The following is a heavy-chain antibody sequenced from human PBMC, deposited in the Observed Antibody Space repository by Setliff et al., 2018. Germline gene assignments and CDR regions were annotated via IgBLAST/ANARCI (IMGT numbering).Heavy chain of an antibody. CDR3: ARDYSNFPPYYYYGMDV. D-gene: IGHD4-4*01. CDR1: GYTFTGYY. Sequence: ASVKVSCKASGYTFTGYYMHWVRQAPGQGLEWMGWINPNSGGTNYAQKLQGRVTMTTDTSTSTAYMELRSLRSDDTAVYYCARDYSNFPPYYYYGMDVWGQGTTVTVSS. J-gene: IGHJ6*02. V-gene: IGHV1-2*02. CDR2: INPNSGGT.